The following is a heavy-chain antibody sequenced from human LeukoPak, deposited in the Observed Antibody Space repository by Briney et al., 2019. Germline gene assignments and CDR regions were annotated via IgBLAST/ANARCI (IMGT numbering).Heavy chain of an antibody. CDR3: AKSQGYSYAYYFDY. Sequence: GGSLRLSCAASGFTFSSYAMSWVRQAPGKGLEGVSGISGSGGSTYYADSVKGRFTISRDNSKNTLYLQMNSLRAEDTALYYCAKSQGYSYAYYFDYWGQGTLVTVSS. CDR1: GFTFSSYA. CDR2: ISGSGGST. D-gene: IGHD5-18*01. J-gene: IGHJ4*02. V-gene: IGHV3-23*01.